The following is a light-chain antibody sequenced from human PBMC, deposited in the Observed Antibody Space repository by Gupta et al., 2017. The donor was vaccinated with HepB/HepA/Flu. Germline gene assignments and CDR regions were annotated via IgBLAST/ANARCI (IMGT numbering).Light chain of an antibody. CDR2: GNN. V-gene: IGLV1-40*01. CDR1: GHNIGAGYD. CDR3: QSYDSSLSSFV. J-gene: IGLJ1*01. Sequence: QPVLTQPPSVSGAPGQRVTISCHGRGHNIGAGYDVHWYQQLPGTAPKVLIYGNNNRPSGVPYRFAGSKSGTSASLAITGLQAEDEADYCCQSYDSSLSSFVFGTGTKVTVL.